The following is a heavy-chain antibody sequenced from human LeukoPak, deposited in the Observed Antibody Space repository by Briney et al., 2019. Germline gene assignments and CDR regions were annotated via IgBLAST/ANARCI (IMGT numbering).Heavy chain of an antibody. CDR2: ISSSSSTI. D-gene: IGHD2-2*01. J-gene: IGHJ6*03. CDR3: ARDLRKEYQLLPYYYYYMDV. Sequence: QSGGSLRLSCAASGFTFSSYAMSWVRQAPGKGLEWVSYISSSSSTIYYADSVKGRFTISRDNAKNSLYLQMNSLRAEDTAVYYCARDLRKEYQLLPYYYYYMDVWGKGTTVTVSS. CDR1: GFTFSSYA. V-gene: IGHV3-48*01.